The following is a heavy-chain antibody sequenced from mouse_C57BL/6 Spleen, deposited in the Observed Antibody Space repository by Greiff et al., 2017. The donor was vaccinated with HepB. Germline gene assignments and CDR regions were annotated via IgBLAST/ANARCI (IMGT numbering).Heavy chain of an antibody. CDR1: GYTFTSYW. V-gene: IGHV1-64*01. Sequence: QVQLQQPGAELVKPGASVKLSCKASGYTFTSYWMHWVKQRPGQGLEWIGMIHPNSGSTNYNEKFKSKATLTVDKSSSPAYMQLSSLTSEDSAVCYCAREGDWDYFDFWGQGTTLTVSS. D-gene: IGHD4-1*01. CDR3: AREGDWDYFDF. CDR2: IHPNSGST. J-gene: IGHJ2*01.